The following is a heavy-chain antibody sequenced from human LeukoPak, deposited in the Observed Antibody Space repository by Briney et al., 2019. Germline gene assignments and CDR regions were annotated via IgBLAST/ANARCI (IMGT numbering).Heavy chain of an antibody. V-gene: IGHV4-34*01. CDR1: GGSSSGYY. CDR3: ARGLWDSDV. D-gene: IGHD1-26*01. J-gene: IGHJ6*02. CDR2: ITDSRYI. Sequence: PSETLSLTCAVYGGSSSGYYWSWTRQPPGKGLEWIGEITDSRYINDNSSLESRVTISLDTSKNQFSLKLSSVTAADTAVYYCARGLWDSDVWGQGTTVTVSS.